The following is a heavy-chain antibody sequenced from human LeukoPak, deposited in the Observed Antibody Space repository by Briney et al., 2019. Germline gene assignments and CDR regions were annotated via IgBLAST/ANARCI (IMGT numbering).Heavy chain of an antibody. D-gene: IGHD5-24*01. CDR3: ARGFDGYYGFDI. Sequence: GGPLRLSCAASGFTFTTYWMSWVRQAPGKGLEWVANINQDGIEKYYVASVKGRFTISRDNAKNSMYVQMNSLRAEDTAVYYCARGFDGYYGFDIWGQGTMVTVSS. J-gene: IGHJ3*02. CDR2: INQDGIEK. CDR1: GFTFTTYW. V-gene: IGHV3-7*05.